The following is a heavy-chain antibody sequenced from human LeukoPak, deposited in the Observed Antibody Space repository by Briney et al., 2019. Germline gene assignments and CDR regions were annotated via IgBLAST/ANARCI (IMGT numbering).Heavy chain of an antibody. CDR1: GYTFTGYY. Sequence: ASVKVSCKASGYTFTGYYIHWVRQAPGQGGECVGWINPNSGGTNYAQKFQGRVTMTTPTSITTAYMELSRLRSDYTAVYYCARGGSGSYFSWLDPWGQGTLVTVSS. CDR2: INPNSGGT. D-gene: IGHD3-10*01. CDR3: ARGGSGSYFSWLDP. J-gene: IGHJ5*02. V-gene: IGHV1-2*02.